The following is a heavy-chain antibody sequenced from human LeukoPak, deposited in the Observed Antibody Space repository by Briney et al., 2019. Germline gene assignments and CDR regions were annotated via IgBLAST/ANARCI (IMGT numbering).Heavy chain of an antibody. Sequence: GRSLRLSCATSGLTISGYWMHWVRQAPGKGLVWVSRINSDGSTTSYADSVKGRFTISRDNAKNTVYLQMNSLRAEDTAVYYCARLLDDYWGQGTLVTVSS. CDR3: ARLLDDY. J-gene: IGHJ4*02. CDR2: INSDGSTT. V-gene: IGHV3-74*01. CDR1: GLTISGYW. D-gene: IGHD2-15*01.